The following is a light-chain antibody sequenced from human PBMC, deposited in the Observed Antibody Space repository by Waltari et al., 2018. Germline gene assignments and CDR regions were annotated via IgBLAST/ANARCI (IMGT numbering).Light chain of an antibody. CDR2: DVS. V-gene: IGLV2-14*01. CDR3: SSYTSSSTYV. Sequence: QSALTQPASVSGSPGQSITISSTGTSSDGGGYHYVSWYQQHPGKAPKLMIYDVSKRPSGVSNRFSGSKSGNTASLTISGLQAEDEADYYCSSYTSSSTYVFGTGTKVTVL. CDR1: SSDGGGYHY. J-gene: IGLJ1*01.